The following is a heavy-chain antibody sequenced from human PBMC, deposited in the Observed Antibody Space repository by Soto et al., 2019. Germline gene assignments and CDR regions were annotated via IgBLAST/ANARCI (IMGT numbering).Heavy chain of an antibody. V-gene: IGHV4-34*01. CDR1: GGSFSGYY. D-gene: IGHD3-3*01. J-gene: IGHJ3*02. CDR3: AREGGITIFGVVISRDAFDI. CDR2: INHSGST. Sequence: QVQLQQWGAGLLKPLETLSLTCAVYGGSFSGYYWSWIRQPPGKGLEWIGEINHSGSTNYNPSLKSRVTISVDTSKNQFSLKLSSVTAADTAVYYCAREGGITIFGVVISRDAFDIWGQGTMVTVSS.